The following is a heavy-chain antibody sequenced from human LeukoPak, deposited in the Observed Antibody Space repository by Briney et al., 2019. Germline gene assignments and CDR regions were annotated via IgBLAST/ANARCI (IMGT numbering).Heavy chain of an antibody. CDR3: STAKFDN. J-gene: IGHJ4*02. CDR1: GFPLSSYS. CDR2: INIDSITV. Sequence: GGSLRLSCAASGFPLSSYSINWVRQAPGQGPEWVSYINIDSITVNYADSVKGRFTISRDNAKNSLYLQMNSLRDEDTAVYYCSTAKFDNWGQGTLVTVSS. V-gene: IGHV3-48*02.